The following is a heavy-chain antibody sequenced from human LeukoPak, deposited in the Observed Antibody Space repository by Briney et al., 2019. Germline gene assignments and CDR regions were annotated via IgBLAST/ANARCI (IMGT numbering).Heavy chain of an antibody. CDR1: GFAFSSYW. D-gene: IGHD6-19*01. V-gene: IGHV3-74*01. J-gene: IGHJ4*02. Sequence: GGSLRLSCAASGFAFSSYWMHWVRQAPGKGLVWVSRINSDGSSTSYADSVKGRFTISRDNAKNTLYLQMNSLRAEDTAVYYCARDGHIAVAVLYYWGQGTLVTVSS. CDR3: ARDGHIAVAVLYY. CDR2: INSDGSST.